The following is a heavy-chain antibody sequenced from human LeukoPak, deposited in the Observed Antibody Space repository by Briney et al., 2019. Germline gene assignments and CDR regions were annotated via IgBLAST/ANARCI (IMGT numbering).Heavy chain of an antibody. J-gene: IGHJ1*01. D-gene: IGHD3-22*01. V-gene: IGHV3-74*01. CDR2: INSDGSST. Sequence: PGGSLRLSCAASGFTFSPYWMHWVRQAPGKGLVWVSRINSDGSSTSYADSVKGRFTISRDNAKNSLYLQMNSLRAEDTAVYYCARDTYYYDSSGYYFSAEYFQHWGQGTLVTVSS. CDR1: GFTFSPYW. CDR3: ARDTYYYDSSGYYFSAEYFQH.